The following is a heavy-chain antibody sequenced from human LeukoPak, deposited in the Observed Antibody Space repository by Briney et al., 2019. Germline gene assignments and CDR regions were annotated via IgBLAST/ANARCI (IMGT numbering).Heavy chain of an antibody. J-gene: IGHJ4*02. D-gene: IGHD3-16*01. CDR3: AKVRWGSDNALDS. CDR1: GFTVSSNS. CDR2: IYSGTI. V-gene: IGHV3-66*03. Sequence: GGSLRLSCTVSGFTVSSNSMSWVRQAPGKGLEWVSFIYSGTIHYSDSVKGRFTISRDNSKNTLYLQMNSLRAEDTAVYYCAKVRWGSDNALDSWGQGTLVTGSS.